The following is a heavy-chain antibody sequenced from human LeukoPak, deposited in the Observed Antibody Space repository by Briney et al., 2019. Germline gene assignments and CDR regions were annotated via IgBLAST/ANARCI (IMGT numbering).Heavy chain of an antibody. CDR2: INHSGST. Sequence: SETLSLTCAVYGGSFSGYYWSWIRQPPGKVLEWIGEINHSGSTNYNPSLKSRVTISVDTSKNQFSLKLSSVTAADTAVYYCARDQSYYNYMDVWGKGTTVTVSS. V-gene: IGHV4-34*01. CDR1: GGSFSGYY. J-gene: IGHJ6*03. CDR3: ARDQSYYNYMDV.